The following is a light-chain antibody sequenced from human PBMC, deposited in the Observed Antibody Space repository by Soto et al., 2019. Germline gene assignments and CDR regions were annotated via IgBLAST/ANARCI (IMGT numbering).Light chain of an antibody. Sequence: QSALTQPASVSGSPGLSITISCTGTSSDVGAYNFVSWYQQHPDKAPKLMIFDVSNRPSGVSNHFSGYKSGNTASLTISGLQSEDEAEYSCGSYTTSANSVFGSGTKVTV. CDR3: GSYTTSANSV. J-gene: IGLJ1*01. CDR1: SSDVGAYNF. CDR2: DVS. V-gene: IGLV2-14*03.